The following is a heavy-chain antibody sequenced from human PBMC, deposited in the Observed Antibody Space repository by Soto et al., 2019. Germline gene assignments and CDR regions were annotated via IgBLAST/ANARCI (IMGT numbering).Heavy chain of an antibody. CDR1: GHNLIDFW. V-gene: IGHV5-51*03. CDR3: GATRHIGDYFFAR. Sequence: EVQLVQSGAEVKEPGESLKISCKASGHNLIDFWIGWVRQMPGKGLEWMGSIYPGDSDTRYSPSFQGQVTISADKSISTVYLQWSSLKASDAAMYYCGATRHIGDYFFARWGQGSLVTVSS. J-gene: IGHJ4*02. CDR2: IYPGDSDT. D-gene: IGHD2-21*01.